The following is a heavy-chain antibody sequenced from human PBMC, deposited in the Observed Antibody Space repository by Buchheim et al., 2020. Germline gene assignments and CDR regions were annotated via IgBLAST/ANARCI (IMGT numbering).Heavy chain of an antibody. Sequence: QVQLVQSGAEVKKPGSSVKVSCKASGGTFSSYAISWVRQAPGQGLEWMGRIIPILGIANYAQKFQGRVTITADKSTSTAYMELSSLRSEDTAVYYCASGHMVRGVITGSNWFDPWGQGTL. V-gene: IGHV1-69*04. D-gene: IGHD3-10*01. CDR3: ASGHMVRGVITGSNWFDP. CDR1: GGTFSSYA. CDR2: IIPILGIA. J-gene: IGHJ5*02.